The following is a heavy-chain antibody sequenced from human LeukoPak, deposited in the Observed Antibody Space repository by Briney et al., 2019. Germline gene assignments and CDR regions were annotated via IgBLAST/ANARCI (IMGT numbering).Heavy chain of an antibody. CDR3: AASGSGWFNF. D-gene: IGHD6-19*01. J-gene: IGHJ4*02. CDR1: GFTLSTNL. CDR2: IYAGGDT. V-gene: IGHV3-53*01. Sequence: QPGGSLSLSCAASGFTLSTNLMSWVRQAPGKGLEWVSVIYAGGDTYYADSVKGRFTISRDNSKNTLYLQMNSLRAEDTAVYYCAASGSGWFNFWGQGTLVTVSS.